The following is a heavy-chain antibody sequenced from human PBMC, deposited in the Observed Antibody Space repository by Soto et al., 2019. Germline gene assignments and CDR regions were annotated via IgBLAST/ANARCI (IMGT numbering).Heavy chain of an antibody. J-gene: IGHJ5*02. CDR1: GGSISSYY. Sequence: SSETLSLTCTVSGGSISSYYWSWIRQPPGKGLEWIGYIYYSGSTNYNPSLKSRVTISVDTSKNQFSLKLSSVTAADTAVYYCARGSSDFWSGYTYNWFDPWGQGTLVTVSS. V-gene: IGHV4-59*01. CDR2: IYYSGST. CDR3: ARGSSDFWSGYTYNWFDP. D-gene: IGHD3-3*01.